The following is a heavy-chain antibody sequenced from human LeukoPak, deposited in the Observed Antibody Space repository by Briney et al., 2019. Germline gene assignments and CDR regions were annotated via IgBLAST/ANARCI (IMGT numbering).Heavy chain of an antibody. CDR2: ISYDGSNK. Sequence: GGSLRLSCAASGFTFSSYAMHWVRQAPGKGLEWVAVISYDGSNKYYADSVKGRFTISRDNSKNTLYLQMNSLRAEDTAVYYCARELSSSSSYYFDYWGQGTLVTVSS. CDR3: ARELSSSSSYYFDY. J-gene: IGHJ4*02. D-gene: IGHD6-13*01. V-gene: IGHV3-30*04. CDR1: GFTFSSYA.